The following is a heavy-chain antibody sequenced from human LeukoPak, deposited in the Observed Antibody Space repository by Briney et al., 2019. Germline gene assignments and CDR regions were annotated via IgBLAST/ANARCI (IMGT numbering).Heavy chain of an antibody. V-gene: IGHV4-59*01. CDR1: GGSISSNY. CDR3: ARGTQYSSSWYYFDY. J-gene: IGHJ4*02. Sequence: SGTLSLTCTVSGGSISSNYWTWIRQPPGKGLEWIGYIHHRGSTYYNPSLTSRVTISVDTSKNQFSLKLSSVTAADTAVFYCARGTQYSSSWYYFDYWGQGILVTVSS. CDR2: IHHRGST. D-gene: IGHD6-13*01.